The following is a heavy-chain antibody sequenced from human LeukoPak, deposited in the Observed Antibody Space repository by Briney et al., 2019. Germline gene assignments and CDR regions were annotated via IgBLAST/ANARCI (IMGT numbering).Heavy chain of an antibody. J-gene: IGHJ4*02. CDR2: ISGDGGST. Sequence: GGSLRLSCAASGFPFSNYAMSWVRQAPGKGLECVSVISGDGGSTYNADSVKGRFTISRDNSKNTLYLQMNSLRAEDTAVYYCAKHLWRNLLWFGEGYYFGSWGQGTLVTVSS. CDR3: AKHLWRNLLWFGEGYYFGS. CDR1: GFPFSNYA. V-gene: IGHV3-23*01. D-gene: IGHD3-10*01.